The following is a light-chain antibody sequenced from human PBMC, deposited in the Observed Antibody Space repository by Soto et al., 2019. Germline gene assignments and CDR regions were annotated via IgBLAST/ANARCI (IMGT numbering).Light chain of an antibody. CDR3: QYRSAPVT. CDR1: QNIGSR. V-gene: IGKV1-5*01. J-gene: IGKJ4*02. CDR2: DAS. Sequence: CTSTLSAYEEDRVAITCRASQNIGSRLDWYQQKPDEAPKLLIYDASSLESGVPLRFGGSGSGTDFTLIISSFQLDNFATSLCQYRSAPVTFVGGTKVDIK.